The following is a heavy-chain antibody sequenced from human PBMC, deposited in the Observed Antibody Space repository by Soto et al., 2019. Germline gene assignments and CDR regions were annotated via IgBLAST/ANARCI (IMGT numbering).Heavy chain of an antibody. CDR1: GYTFTSYG. J-gene: IGHJ6*02. D-gene: IGHD6-13*01. CDR3: ARDGDSSSWYVDYYYGMDV. Sequence: QVQLVQSGAGVKKPGASVKVSCKASGYTFTSYGVHWVRQAPGQRLEWMGWINPDNGNTKYSQKFQGRVTIIRDTFASTAYMELSSLRSEDTAVYYCARDGDSSSWYVDYYYGMDVWGQGTTVNVSS. CDR2: INPDNGNT. V-gene: IGHV1-3*01.